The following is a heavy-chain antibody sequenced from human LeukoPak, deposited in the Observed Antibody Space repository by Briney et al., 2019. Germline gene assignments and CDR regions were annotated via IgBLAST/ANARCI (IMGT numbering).Heavy chain of an antibody. Sequence: EASVKVSCKASGYTFTGYYMHWVRQAPGQGLEWMGWINPNSGGTNYAQKFQGRVTITADKSTSTAYMELSSLRSEDTAVYYCAALRRDYYDSSGYYPYWGQGTLVTVSS. CDR2: INPNSGGT. CDR1: GYTFTGYY. CDR3: AALRRDYYDSSGYYPY. J-gene: IGHJ4*02. D-gene: IGHD3-22*01. V-gene: IGHV1-2*02.